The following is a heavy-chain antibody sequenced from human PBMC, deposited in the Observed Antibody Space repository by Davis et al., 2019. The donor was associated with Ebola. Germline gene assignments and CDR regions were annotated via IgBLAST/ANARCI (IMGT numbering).Heavy chain of an antibody. D-gene: IGHD1-1*01. J-gene: IGHJ4*02. V-gene: IGHV3-23*01. CDR2: ISDSGRNT. CDR1: GFTLSRYA. Sequence: GESLKLPCAASGFTLSRYAMSWVRQAPGKGLEWVSAISDSGRNTFYADSVTGRFTVSRDNSKNTLYLQMNSLRAEDTAVYYCARGSAGNNWNDGGKNFDYWGQGTLVTVSS. CDR3: ARGSAGNNWNDGGKNFDY.